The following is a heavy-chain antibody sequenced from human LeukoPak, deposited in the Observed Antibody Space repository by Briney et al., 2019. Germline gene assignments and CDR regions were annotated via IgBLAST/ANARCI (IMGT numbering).Heavy chain of an antibody. V-gene: IGHV3-11*01. CDR2: ISSSGSTI. J-gene: IGHJ6*02. D-gene: IGHD1-1*01. Sequence: KPGGSLRLSCAASGFTFSDYYMSWIRQAPGKELEWVSYISSSGSTIYYADSVKGRFTISRDNAKNSLYLQMNSLRAEDTAVYYCARQGTGTTPDRPFYYYYGMDVWGQGTTVTVSS. CDR1: GFTFSDYY. CDR3: ARQGTGTTPDRPFYYYYGMDV.